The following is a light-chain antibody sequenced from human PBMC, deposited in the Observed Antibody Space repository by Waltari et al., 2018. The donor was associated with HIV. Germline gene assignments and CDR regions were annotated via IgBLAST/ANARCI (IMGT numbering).Light chain of an antibody. Sequence: DIPMTQSPSSLSASVGDRVTITCRASQNINTYLNWYQQKPEKAPKLLIYDASTLQTGVPSRFSGSGSGTDFTLTIRSLQPEDFATYYCQQSYSTLALTFGGGTRVDMK. V-gene: IGKV1-39*01. J-gene: IGKJ4*01. CDR1: QNINTY. CDR2: DAS. CDR3: QQSYSTLALT.